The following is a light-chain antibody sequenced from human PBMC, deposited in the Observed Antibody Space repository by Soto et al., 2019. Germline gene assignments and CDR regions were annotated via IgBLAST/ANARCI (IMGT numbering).Light chain of an antibody. CDR3: QQSYSTLWT. V-gene: IGKV1-39*01. Sequence: DIQMTQSPSSLSASVGDRVTITCRASQSISYYLNWYQQKPGKAPKLLIYAASTLQSEVPSRFSGSGSGTDFTLTISSLQPEDFATYYCQQSYSTLWTFGQGTKVEIK. CDR2: AAS. CDR1: QSISYY. J-gene: IGKJ1*01.